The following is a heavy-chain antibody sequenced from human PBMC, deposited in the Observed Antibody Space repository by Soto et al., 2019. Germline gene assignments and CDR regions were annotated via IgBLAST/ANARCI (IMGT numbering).Heavy chain of an antibody. V-gene: IGHV3-21*01. J-gene: IGHJ4*02. D-gene: IGHD2-8*01. CDR2: ISSGGSGI. CDR1: GFTFSSHS. Sequence: LRLSCAASGFTFSSHSMSWVRQAPGKGLEWVSSISSGGSGIYYADSLKGRFTISRDNAKNSLYLQMNSLRAEDTAVYYCARRYCTNGVCPFDSWGQGTLVTVSS. CDR3: ARRYCTNGVCPFDS.